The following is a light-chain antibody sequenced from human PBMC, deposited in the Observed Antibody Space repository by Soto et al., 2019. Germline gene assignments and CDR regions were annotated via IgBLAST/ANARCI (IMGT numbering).Light chain of an antibody. J-gene: IGLJ2*01. CDR2: DVS. CDR3: SSYTSSSTDVV. V-gene: IGLV2-14*01. Sequence: QSALTQPASVSGSPGQSITISCTGTSSDVGGYNYVSWYQPHPGKAPNLMIYDVSNRPSGVSNRFSGSKSGNTASLTISGLQAEDEADYYCSSYTSSSTDVVFGGGTKLTVL. CDR1: SSDVGGYNY.